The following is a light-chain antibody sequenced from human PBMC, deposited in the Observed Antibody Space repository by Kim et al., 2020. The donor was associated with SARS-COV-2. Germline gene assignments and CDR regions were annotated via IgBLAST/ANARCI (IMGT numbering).Light chain of an antibody. CDR3: QHYHSYPFT. CDR2: AAS. V-gene: IGKV1-16*01. CDR1: IANE. J-gene: IGKJ4*01. Sequence: IANELAWFQQKPGKAPKSLMFAASTLQSGVPSRFSGSVSGTDFTLTISSLQPEDFATYYCQHYHSYPFTFGGGTKVDIK.